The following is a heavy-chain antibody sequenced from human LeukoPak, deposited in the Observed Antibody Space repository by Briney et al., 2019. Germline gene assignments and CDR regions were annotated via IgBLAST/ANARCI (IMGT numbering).Heavy chain of an antibody. CDR3: AKTFGWPYYFDY. V-gene: IGHV3-23*01. J-gene: IGHJ4*02. D-gene: IGHD2/OR15-2a*01. Sequence: GGSLRLSCAASRFTFSSFGMSWVRQAPGKWLEWVSAISGSGGSTYYADSVKGRFTISRDNSKNTLYLQMNSLRAEDTAVYYCAKTFGWPYYFDYWGQGTLVTVSS. CDR1: RFTFSSFG. CDR2: ISGSGGST.